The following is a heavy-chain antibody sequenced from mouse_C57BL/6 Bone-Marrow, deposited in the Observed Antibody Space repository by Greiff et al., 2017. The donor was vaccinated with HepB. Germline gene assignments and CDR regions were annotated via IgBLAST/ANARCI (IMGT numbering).Heavy chain of an antibody. CDR3: ARKGDYYGSSYWYFDV. CDR2: ISNLAYSI. CDR1: GFTFSDYG. D-gene: IGHD1-1*01. Sequence: DVMLVESGGGLVQPGGSLKLSCAASGFTFSDYGMAWVRQAPRKGPEWVAFISNLAYSIYYADTVTGRFTISRENAKNTLYLEMSSLRSEDTAMYYCARKGDYYGSSYWYFDVWGKGTTVTVSS. J-gene: IGHJ1*03. V-gene: IGHV5-15*01.